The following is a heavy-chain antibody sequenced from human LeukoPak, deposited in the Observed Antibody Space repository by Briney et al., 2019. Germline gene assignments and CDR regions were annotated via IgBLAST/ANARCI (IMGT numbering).Heavy chain of an antibody. CDR3: ATYGYNSGWYSNY. CDR1: GYTFTSYD. J-gene: IGHJ4*02. V-gene: IGHV1-8*01. Sequence: GASVKVSCKSSGYTFTSYDINWVRQATGQGLEWMGWVNPSSGNTGYAQKFQGRVTMTRNTSISTAYMELSSLRSEDTAVYCCATYGYNSGWYSNYWGQGSLVTVSS. CDR2: VNPSSGNT. D-gene: IGHD6-19*01.